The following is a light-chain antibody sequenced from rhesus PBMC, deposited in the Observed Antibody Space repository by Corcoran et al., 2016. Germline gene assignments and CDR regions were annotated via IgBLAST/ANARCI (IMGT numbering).Light chain of an antibody. J-gene: IGKJ3*01. CDR2: KAF. V-gene: IGKV1-74*01. Sequence: DIQMTQSPSSLSASAGDRVTITCRASENVYNYLNWYQQKPGKAPKLLIYKAFTLQSGVPSRFSGSGSGTEYTLTISSLEPENVATYNCQHGYNIPLTFGPGTKLDIK. CDR3: QHGYNIPLT. CDR1: ENVYNY.